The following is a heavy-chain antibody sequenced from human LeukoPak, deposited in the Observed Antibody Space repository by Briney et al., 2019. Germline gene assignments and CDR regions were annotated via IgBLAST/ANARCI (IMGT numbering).Heavy chain of an antibody. CDR2: ISWNSGSI. V-gene: IGHV3-9*01. J-gene: IGHJ4*02. Sequence: GGSLRLSCAAAGFTFDDYAMHWVRQAPGKGLEWVSGISWNSGSIGYADSVKGRFTISRDNAKNSLYLQMNSLRAEDTALYYCAKGSLWFGELLRYFDYWGQGTLVTVSS. D-gene: IGHD3-10*01. CDR1: GFTFDDYA. CDR3: AKGSLWFGELLRYFDY.